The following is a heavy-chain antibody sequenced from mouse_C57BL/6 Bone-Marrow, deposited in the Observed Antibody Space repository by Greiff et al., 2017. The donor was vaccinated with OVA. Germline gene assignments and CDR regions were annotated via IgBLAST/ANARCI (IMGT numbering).Heavy chain of an antibody. D-gene: IGHD2-3*01. CDR1: GYSFTGYY. V-gene: IGHV1-42*01. Sequence: VQLQQSGPELVKPGASVKISCKASGYSFTGYYMNWVKQSPEKSLEWIGEINPSTGGTTYNQKFKAKATLTVDKSSSTAYMQLSSLTSEDTAIYYCARFYDGYYPFAYWGQGTLVTVSA. CDR2: INPSTGGT. CDR3: ARFYDGYYPFAY. J-gene: IGHJ3*01.